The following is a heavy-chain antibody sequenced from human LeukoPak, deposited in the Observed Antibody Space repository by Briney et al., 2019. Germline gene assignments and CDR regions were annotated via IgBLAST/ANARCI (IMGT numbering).Heavy chain of an antibody. CDR2: ISSNSSTI. D-gene: IGHD1-26*01. V-gene: IGHV3-48*04. CDR3: ARDRWGLDY. Sequence: GGSLRLSCAASGFTFSSYSINWVRQAPGKGLEWVSHISSNSSTIYYADSVKGRFTVSRDNAKSTLYLQMNSLTAEGTAVYYCARDRWGLDYWGQGTLVTVSS. CDR1: GFTFSSYS. J-gene: IGHJ4*02.